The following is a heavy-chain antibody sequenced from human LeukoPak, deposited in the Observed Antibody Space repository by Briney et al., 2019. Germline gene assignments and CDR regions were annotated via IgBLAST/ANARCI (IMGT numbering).Heavy chain of an antibody. D-gene: IGHD5-18*01. Sequence: ASVKVSCKASGYIFTDYYIHWVRQARGQGLEWMGWINPNSGGTYFAQKFEARVTLTRDTSINTAYMELSSLRSEDTAVYYCATGQLWFKGWGQGTLVTVSS. CDR2: INPNSGGT. V-gene: IGHV1-2*02. CDR1: GYIFTDYY. J-gene: IGHJ4*02. CDR3: ATGQLWFKG.